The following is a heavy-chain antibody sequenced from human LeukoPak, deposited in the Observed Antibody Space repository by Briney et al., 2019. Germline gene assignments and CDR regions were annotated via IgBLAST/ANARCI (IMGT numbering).Heavy chain of an antibody. Sequence: SETLSLTCTVSGGSISSSSYYWGWIRQPPGKGLEWIGNIYYSGSTYYNPSLKSRVTISIDTSKNQFSLKLSSVTAADTAVYYCARETMVRGGRYWFDPWGQGTLVTVSS. CDR1: GGSISSSSYY. V-gene: IGHV4-39*07. J-gene: IGHJ5*02. CDR2: IYYSGST. D-gene: IGHD3-10*01. CDR3: ARETMVRGGRYWFDP.